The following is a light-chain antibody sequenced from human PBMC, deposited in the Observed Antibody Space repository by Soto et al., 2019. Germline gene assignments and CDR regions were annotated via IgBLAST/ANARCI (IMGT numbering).Light chain of an antibody. CDR1: SGDVGGHNF. V-gene: IGLV2-8*01. CDR2: EVS. CDR3: SSYAGTNKV. Sequence: QFVLTQPPSASGSPGQSVTISCTGTSGDVGGHNFVSWYQFHPGKAPKLIIYEVSKRPSGVPNRFSGSKSDNTASLTVSGLQAEDEADYFCSSYAGTNKVFGGGTKLTVL. J-gene: IGLJ3*02.